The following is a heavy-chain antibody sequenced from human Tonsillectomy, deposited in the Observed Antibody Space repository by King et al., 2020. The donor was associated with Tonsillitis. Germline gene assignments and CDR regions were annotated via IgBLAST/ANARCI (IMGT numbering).Heavy chain of an antibody. CDR2: IYSSGST. D-gene: IGHD6-6*01. CDR1: GGSISSGGYF. J-gene: IGHJ4*02. Sequence: QLQESGPGLVKPSQTLSLTCTVSGGSISSGGYFWSWIRQRPGKGLEWIGYIYSSGSTFYNPSLESRVTISLDTSKNQFSLKLNSVTVADTAVYYCAGAPGPQTFAARPNYFDYWGQGTLVTVSS. CDR3: AGAPGPQTFAARPNYFDY. V-gene: IGHV4-31*03.